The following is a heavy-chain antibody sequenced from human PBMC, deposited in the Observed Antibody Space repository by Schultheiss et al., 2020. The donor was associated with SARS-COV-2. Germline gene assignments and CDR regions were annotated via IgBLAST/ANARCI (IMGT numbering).Heavy chain of an antibody. V-gene: IGHV1-18*04. Sequence: ASVKVSCKASGYTFTSYGISWVRQAPGQGLEWMGWISAYNGNTNYAQKLQGRVTMTTDTSTSTAYMELRSLRSEDTAVYYCARANQDFIAVAGTALDYWGQGTLVTVSS. J-gene: IGHJ4*02. CDR3: ARANQDFIAVAGTALDY. D-gene: IGHD6-19*01. CDR2: ISAYNGNT. CDR1: GYTFTSYG.